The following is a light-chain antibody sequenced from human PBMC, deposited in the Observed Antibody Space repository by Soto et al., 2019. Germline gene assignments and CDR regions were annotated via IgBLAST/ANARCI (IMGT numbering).Light chain of an antibody. J-gene: IGKJ2*01. Sequence: EIVLTQSPGTLSLSPGERATLSCRASQSVRSSFFAWYQQKPGQAPRLLIYDVSVRATGIPDRFSGSGSGTDFTLTINSLEPEDFAVYYCQQYENSVMYTFGQGTKLAIK. V-gene: IGKV3-20*01. CDR2: DVS. CDR1: QSVRSSF. CDR3: QQYENSVMYT.